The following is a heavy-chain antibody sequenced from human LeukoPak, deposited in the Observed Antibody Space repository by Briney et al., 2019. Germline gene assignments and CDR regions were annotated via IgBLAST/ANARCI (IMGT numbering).Heavy chain of an antibody. J-gene: IGHJ4*02. Sequence: GGSLRLSCAVSGFSINNYWMTWYRQAPGKGLECVAHIKGDASEKYYLDSVKGRFTISRDNAKNTLYLQMNSLRAEDTAVYYCARARELRYFDYWGQGTLVTVSS. D-gene: IGHD1-26*01. CDR1: GFSINNYW. CDR2: IKGDASEK. V-gene: IGHV3-7*01. CDR3: ARARELRYFDY.